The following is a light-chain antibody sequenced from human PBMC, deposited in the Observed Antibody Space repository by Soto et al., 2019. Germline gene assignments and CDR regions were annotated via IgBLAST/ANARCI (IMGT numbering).Light chain of an antibody. CDR3: EQTYSTSHT. CDR2: TAS. CDR1: QSISTY. V-gene: IGKV1-39*01. Sequence: DIQMTQPPPSLSASVGDRDTITCRASQSISTYLNWYQQKPGKAPNLLISTASSLQSGVPSRFSGSGSGTDFTLTISSLQAEDFGTYYCEQTYSTSHTFGQGTKLEIK. J-gene: IGKJ2*01.